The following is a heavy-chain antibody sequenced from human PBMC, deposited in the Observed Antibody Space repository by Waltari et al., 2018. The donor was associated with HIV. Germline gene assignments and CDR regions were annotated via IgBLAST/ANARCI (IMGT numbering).Heavy chain of an antibody. D-gene: IGHD3-3*01. V-gene: IGHV5-51*01. Sequence: EVQLVQSGAEVKKPGESLKISCKGSGYSFTSYWIGWVRQMPGKGLEWMGILYPGDSETRYSPAFKGQVTISADKSISTAYLQWSSLKASDTAMYYCARGPPITISFYYYGMDVWGQGTTVTVSS. CDR1: GYSFTSYW. J-gene: IGHJ6*02. CDR2: LYPGDSET. CDR3: ARGPPITISFYYYGMDV.